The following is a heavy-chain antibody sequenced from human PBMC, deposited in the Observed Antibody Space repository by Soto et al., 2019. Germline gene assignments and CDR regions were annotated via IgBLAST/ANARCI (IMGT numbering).Heavy chain of an antibody. J-gene: IGHJ5*02. CDR3: AKDWGSSGWFNWFDP. V-gene: IGHV3-30*18. CDR2: ISHDGSNT. Sequence: QVQLVESGGGVVQPGRSLRLSCVASGFTLSNTGMHWVRQAPGKGLEWVAMISHDGSNTYYGDSVKGRFTISRDNSWKTLYLQMDSLRPEDTSVYYWAKDWGSSGWFNWFDPWGQGILVTVSS. D-gene: IGHD6-19*01. CDR1: GFTLSNTG.